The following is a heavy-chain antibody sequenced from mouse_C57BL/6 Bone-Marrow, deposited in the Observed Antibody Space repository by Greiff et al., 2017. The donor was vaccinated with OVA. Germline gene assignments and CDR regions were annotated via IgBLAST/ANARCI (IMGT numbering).Heavy chain of an antibody. Sequence: EVKLVESGGDLVKPGGSLKLSCAASGFTFSSYGMSWVRQTPDKRLEWVATISSGGSYTYYPDSVKGRFTISRDNAKNTLYLQMSSLKSEDTAMYYCARLDSSGYAMDYWGQGTSVTVSS. CDR1: GFTFSSYG. V-gene: IGHV5-6*02. CDR2: ISSGGSYT. CDR3: ARLDSSGYAMDY. J-gene: IGHJ4*01. D-gene: IGHD3-2*02.